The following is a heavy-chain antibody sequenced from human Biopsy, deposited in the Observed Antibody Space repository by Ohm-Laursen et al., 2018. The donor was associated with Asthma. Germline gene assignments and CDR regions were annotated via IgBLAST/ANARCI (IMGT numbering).Heavy chain of an antibody. CDR1: GFTFSTYG. CDR2: IAWDGINS. J-gene: IGHJ4*02. CDR3: ARGDSSNWSHYYFDY. V-gene: IGHV3-33*05. Sequence: RSLRLSCSASGFTFSTYGMHWVRQAPGKGLEWVAFIAWDGINSYYADSVKGRFTISRDNSRNTLYLQKNSLRAEDTAVYYCARGDSSNWSHYYFDYWGQGTLVTVSS. D-gene: IGHD3-22*01.